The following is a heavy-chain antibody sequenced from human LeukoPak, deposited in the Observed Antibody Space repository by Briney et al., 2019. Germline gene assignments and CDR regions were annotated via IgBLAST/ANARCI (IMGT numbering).Heavy chain of an antibody. Sequence: GGSLRLSCAPSGFTFSSAWMHWVRQAPGKGLEWVGRIKSKVDGGTTDYAAPVKGRFTISRDDLENMLYLQMNSLKTEDTAVYYCARGRPHGNDYWGQGTLVTVSS. CDR3: ARGRPHGNDY. J-gene: IGHJ4*02. CDR1: GFTFSSAW. D-gene: IGHD4-23*01. CDR2: IKSKVDGGTT. V-gene: IGHV3-15*07.